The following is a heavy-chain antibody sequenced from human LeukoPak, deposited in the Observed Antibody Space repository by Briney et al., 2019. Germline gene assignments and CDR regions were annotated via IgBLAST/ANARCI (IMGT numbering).Heavy chain of an antibody. J-gene: IGHJ6*02. Sequence: GGSLRLSCAASGFTFSDYYMSWIRQAPGKGLEWASYISSSGSTIYYADSVKGRFTISRDNAKNSLYLQMNSLRAEDTAVYYCARDKGSYYYYGMDVWGQGTTVTVSS. CDR1: GFTFSDYY. CDR2: ISSSGSTI. CDR3: ARDKGSYYYYGMDV. V-gene: IGHV3-11*01.